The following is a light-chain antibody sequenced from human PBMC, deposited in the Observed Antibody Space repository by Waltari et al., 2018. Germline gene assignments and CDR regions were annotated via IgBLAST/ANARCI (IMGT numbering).Light chain of an antibody. V-gene: IGLV2-14*01. CDR1: SSDVGGYNY. Sequence: QSALTQPASVSGSPGQSITISCTGTSSDVGGYNYVSWYQQYPGKAPQLMLYVVSYRASGISKRFSGSKSGNTATLTISGLQAEDEADYYCSSYTSTKTGVFGTGTKVTVL. J-gene: IGLJ1*01. CDR3: SSYTSTKTGV. CDR2: VVS.